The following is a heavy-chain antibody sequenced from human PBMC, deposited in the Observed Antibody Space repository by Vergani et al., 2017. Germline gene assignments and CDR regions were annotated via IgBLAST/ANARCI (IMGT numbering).Heavy chain of an antibody. CDR1: GFTVSSNY. CDR2: IYSGGST. Sequence: EVQLVESGGGLIQPGGSLRLSCAASGFTVSSNYMSWVRQAPGKGLEWVSVIYSGGSTYYADSVKGRFTISRDNSKNTLYLQMNSLRAEDTAVYYCARDNSETTSLYYYYGMDVWGQGTTVTVSS. J-gene: IGHJ6*02. V-gene: IGHV3-53*01. CDR3: ARDNSETTSLYYYYGMDV. D-gene: IGHD1-26*01.